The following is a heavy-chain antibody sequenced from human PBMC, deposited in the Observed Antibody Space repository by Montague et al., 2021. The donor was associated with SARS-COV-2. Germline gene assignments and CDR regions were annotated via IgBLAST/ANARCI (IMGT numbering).Heavy chain of an antibody. CDR1: GFTFSSYA. J-gene: IGHJ3*02. CDR3: ARPSSGSYYHAFDI. CDR2: ISYDGSSK. V-gene: IGHV3-30-3*01. Sequence: SLRLSCAASGFTFSSYAMHWVRQAPGKGLEWVAVISYDGSSKYYXDSVKGRFTISRDNSKNTLYLQMNSLRAEDTAVYYCARPSSGSYYHAFDIWGQGTMVTVSS. D-gene: IGHD1-26*01.